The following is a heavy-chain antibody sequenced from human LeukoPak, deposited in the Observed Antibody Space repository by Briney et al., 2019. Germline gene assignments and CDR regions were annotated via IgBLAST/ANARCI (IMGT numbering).Heavy chain of an antibody. Sequence: PSQTLSLTCAVSGGSISSGGYSWSWIRQPPGKGLEWIGEINHSGSTNYNPSLKSRVTISVDTSKNQFSLKLSSVTAADTAVYYCARVYSERWLKRLVQFDYWGQGTLVTVSS. V-gene: IGHV4-30-2*01. J-gene: IGHJ4*02. D-gene: IGHD6-19*01. CDR3: ARVYSERWLKRLVQFDY. CDR1: GGSISSGGYS. CDR2: INHSGST.